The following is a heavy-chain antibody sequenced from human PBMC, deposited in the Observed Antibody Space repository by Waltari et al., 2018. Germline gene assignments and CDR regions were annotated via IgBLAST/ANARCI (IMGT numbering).Heavy chain of an antibody. J-gene: IGHJ4*02. Sequence: EVQLVESGGGLVKPGGSLRLSCAASGFTFSSYSVNWVRQAPGKGLEWVSSISSSSSYIYYADSVKGRFTISRDNAKNSLYLQMNSLRAEDTAVYYCARDLTGYYYFDYWGQGTLVTVSS. D-gene: IGHD3-9*01. CDR1: GFTFSSYS. CDR3: ARDLTGYYYFDY. V-gene: IGHV3-21*01. CDR2: ISSSSSYI.